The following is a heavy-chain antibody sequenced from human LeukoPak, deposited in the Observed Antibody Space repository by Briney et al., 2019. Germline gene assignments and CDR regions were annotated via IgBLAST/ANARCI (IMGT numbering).Heavy chain of an antibody. CDR1: GGSISSYY. Sequence: SETLSLTCTVSGGSISSYYWSWIRQPPGKGLEWIGYIYTSGSTNYNPSLKSRVTISVDTSKNQFSLKLSSVTAADTAVYYCARQGPDAFDIWGQGTMVTVSS. CDR2: IYTSGST. CDR3: ARQGPDAFDI. J-gene: IGHJ3*02. V-gene: IGHV4-4*09.